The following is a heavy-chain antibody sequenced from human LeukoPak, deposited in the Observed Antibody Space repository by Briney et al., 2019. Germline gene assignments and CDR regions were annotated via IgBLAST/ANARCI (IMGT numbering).Heavy chain of an antibody. V-gene: IGHV5-51*01. Sequence: GESLKISCMGSGYRLSNAWIGWVRQMPGKGLEGMGYIFPGDSDATYSPSFQGQVTISADRSINTAYLQWSSLKASDTAMYFCVRTSPQIWFDPWGQGTQVTVSS. CDR3: VRTSPQIWFDP. CDR2: IFPGDSDA. J-gene: IGHJ5*02. CDR1: GYRLSNAW.